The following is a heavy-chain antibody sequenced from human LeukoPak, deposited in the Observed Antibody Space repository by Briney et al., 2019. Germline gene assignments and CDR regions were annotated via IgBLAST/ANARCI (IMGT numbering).Heavy chain of an antibody. V-gene: IGHV3-30-3*01. D-gene: IGHD6-13*01. CDR1: GFTFSSYA. CDR2: ISYDGSNK. CDR3: AKDIFTGIAAAGAIDY. Sequence: GRSLRLSCAASGFTFSSYAMHWVRQAPGKGLEWVAVISYDGSNKYYADSVKGRFTISRDNSKNTLYLQMNSLRAEDTAVYYCAKDIFTGIAAAGAIDYWGQGTLVTVSS. J-gene: IGHJ4*02.